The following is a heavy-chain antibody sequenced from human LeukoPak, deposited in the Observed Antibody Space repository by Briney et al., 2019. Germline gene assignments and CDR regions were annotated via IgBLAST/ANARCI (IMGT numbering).Heavy chain of an antibody. CDR1: GFTVSSNY. CDR2: ISGSGSDGST. D-gene: IGHD4/OR15-4a*01. Sequence: PGGSLRLSCAASGFTVSSNYMSWVRQAPGKGLEWVSGISGSGSDGSTYYADSVKGRFTISRDNSKNTLYLQMNSLRAEDTAVYYCARRAGAYSHPYDYWGQGTLVTVSS. J-gene: IGHJ4*02. CDR3: ARRAGAYSHPYDY. V-gene: IGHV3-53*01.